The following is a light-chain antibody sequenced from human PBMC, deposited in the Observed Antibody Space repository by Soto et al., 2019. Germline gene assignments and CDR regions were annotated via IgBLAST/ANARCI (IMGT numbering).Light chain of an antibody. V-gene: IGLV2-14*01. CDR1: SSDVGNYNY. Sequence: QSALTQPASVSGSPGQSITISCTGTSSDVGNYNYVSWYQQHPAKAPKLMIYEVSNRPSGVSNRFSGSKSGNTASLTISGLQAEDEADCYCSSYTSSSTYVFGTGTKVTVL. CDR2: EVS. J-gene: IGLJ1*01. CDR3: SSYTSSSTYV.